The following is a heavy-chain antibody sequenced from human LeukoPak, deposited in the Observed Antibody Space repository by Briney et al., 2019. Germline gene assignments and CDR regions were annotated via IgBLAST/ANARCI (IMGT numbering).Heavy chain of an antibody. Sequence: SETLSLTCTVSGGSISISSYYWGWIRQPPGKGLEWIGSIYYSGSTYYNPSLKSRATISVDTSKNQFSLKLSSVTAADTALYYCARHGAMIGDDWYFDLWGRGTLVTVSS. CDR2: IYYSGST. CDR1: GGSISISSYY. CDR3: ARHGAMIGDDWYFDL. V-gene: IGHV4-39*01. D-gene: IGHD3-22*01. J-gene: IGHJ2*01.